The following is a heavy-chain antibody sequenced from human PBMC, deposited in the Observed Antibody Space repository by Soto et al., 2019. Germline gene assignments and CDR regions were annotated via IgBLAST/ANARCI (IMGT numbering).Heavy chain of an antibody. CDR3: ASFNIVVVPAAISGWFDP. CDR2: IYYSGST. Sequence: PSETLSLTCTVSGGSISSYYWSWIRQPPGKGLEWIGYIYYSGSTNYNPSLKSRVTISVDTSKNQFSLKLSSVTAADTAVYYCASFNIVVVPAAISGWFDPWGQGTLVTVSS. CDR1: GGSISSYY. J-gene: IGHJ5*02. D-gene: IGHD2-2*01. V-gene: IGHV4-59*01.